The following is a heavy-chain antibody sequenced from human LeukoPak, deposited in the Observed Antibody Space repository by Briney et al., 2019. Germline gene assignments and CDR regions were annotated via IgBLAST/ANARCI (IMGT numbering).Heavy chain of an antibody. CDR3: ARVEKDYYYYGMDV. J-gene: IGHJ6*02. CDR1: GGSISSYY. D-gene: IGHD2-15*01. CDR2: IYYSGST. Sequence: SETLSLTCTVSGGSISSYYWSWIRQPPGKGLEWIGYIYYSGSTNYNPSLKSRVTISVDTSKNQFSLKLSSVTAADTAVYYCARVEKDYYYYGMDVWGQGTTVTVSS. V-gene: IGHV4-59*01.